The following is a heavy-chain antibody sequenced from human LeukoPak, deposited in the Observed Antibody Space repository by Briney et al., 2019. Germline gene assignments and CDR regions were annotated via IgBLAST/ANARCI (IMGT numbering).Heavy chain of an antibody. CDR3: ATGGAYFDY. V-gene: IGHV3-7*05. CDR2: MNRDGSEI. Sequence: GGSLRLSCAASGFTFRTYWMSWARQAPGKGLEWVANMNRDGSEINYVDSVKGRFTISRHSSKNTLYLQMNSLRAEDTAVYYCATGGAYFDYWGQGTLVTVSS. CDR1: GFTFRTYW. D-gene: IGHD3-16*01. J-gene: IGHJ4*02.